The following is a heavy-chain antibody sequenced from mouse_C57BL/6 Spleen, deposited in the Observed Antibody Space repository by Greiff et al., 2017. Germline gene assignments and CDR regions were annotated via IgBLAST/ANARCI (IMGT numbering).Heavy chain of an antibody. CDR1: GYTFTSYG. V-gene: IGHV1-81*01. Sequence: VKLMESGAELARPGASVKLSCKASGYTFTSYGISWVKQRTGQGLEWIGEIYPRSGNTYYNEKFKGKATLTADKSSSTAYMELRSLTSEDSAVYFCARTRDYYGSSYSYWYFDVWGTGTTVTVSS. D-gene: IGHD1-1*01. J-gene: IGHJ1*03. CDR3: ARTRDYYGSSYSYWYFDV. CDR2: IYPRSGNT.